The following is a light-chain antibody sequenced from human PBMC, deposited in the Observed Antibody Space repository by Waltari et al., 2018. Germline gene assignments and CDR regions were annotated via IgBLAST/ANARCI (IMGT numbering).Light chain of an antibody. V-gene: IGKV3-15*01. CDR3: QQYNNWPPYS. Sequence: IVMTQSPATLSVSPGERATLSCRASQTINNNLAWYQQKPGQAPRVLIYDASHRATGIPARFSGSGSGTEFTLTITSLQSEDSSVYYCQQYNNWPPYSFGQGTKLEI. J-gene: IGKJ2*03. CDR2: DAS. CDR1: QTINNN.